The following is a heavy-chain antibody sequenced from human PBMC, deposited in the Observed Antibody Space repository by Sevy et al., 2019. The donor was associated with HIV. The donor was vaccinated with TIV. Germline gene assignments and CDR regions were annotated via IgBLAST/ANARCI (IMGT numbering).Heavy chain of an antibody. CDR2: ISGRSSYI. D-gene: IGHD2-2*01. V-gene: IGHV3-21*01. CDR1: GFIFSNYS. J-gene: IGHJ4*02. CDR3: ARVLRVVRIDYFDY. Sequence: GGSLRLSCAASGFIFSNYSMNWVHQAPGKGLEWVSSISGRSSYIYNADSVKGRFTISRDNAKNSLYLQMNSLRAEDTAVYYCARVLRVVRIDYFDYWGQGTLVTVSS.